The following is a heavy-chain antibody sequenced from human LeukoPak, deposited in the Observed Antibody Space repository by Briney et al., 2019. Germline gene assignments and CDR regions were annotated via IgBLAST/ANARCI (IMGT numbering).Heavy chain of an antibody. CDR3: ATYCGGDCYSGFDY. V-gene: IGHV3-9*01. CDR1: GFTFYDYA. D-gene: IGHD2-21*02. Sequence: GGSLRLSCAASGFTFYDYAMHWVRQAPGKGLEWVSGISWNSGSIGYADSVKGRFTISRDTAKNSLYLQMNSLRAEDTALYYCATYCGGDCYSGFDYWGQGTLVTVSS. CDR2: ISWNSGSI. J-gene: IGHJ4*02.